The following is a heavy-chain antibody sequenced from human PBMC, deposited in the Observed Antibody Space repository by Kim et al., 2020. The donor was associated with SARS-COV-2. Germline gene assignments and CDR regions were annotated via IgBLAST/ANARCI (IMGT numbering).Heavy chain of an antibody. CDR1: GFTFSSYG. CDR3: AKDLAGYSSGWYGMDV. CDR2: IWYDGSNK. Sequence: GGSLRLSCAASGFTFSSYGMHWVRQAPGKGLEWVAVIWYDGSNKYYADSVKGRFTISRDNSKNTLYLQMNSLRAEDTAVYYCAKDLAGYSSGWYGMDVWGQGTTVTVSS. V-gene: IGHV3-33*06. J-gene: IGHJ6*02. D-gene: IGHD6-19*01.